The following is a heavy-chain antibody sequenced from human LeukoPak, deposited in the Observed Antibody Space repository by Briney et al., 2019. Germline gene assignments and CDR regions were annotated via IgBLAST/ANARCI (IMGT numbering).Heavy chain of an antibody. D-gene: IGHD3-22*01. CDR3: ARVVNSSGYAFDI. V-gene: IGHV1-69*04. J-gene: IGHJ3*02. Sequence: SVKVSCKASGGTFSSYAISWVRQAPGQGLEWMGRIIPILGIANYAQKFQGRVTITADKSTSTAYMELSSLRSEDTAVYYCARVVNSSGYAFDIWGQGTMVTISS. CDR2: IIPILGIA. CDR1: GGTFSSYA.